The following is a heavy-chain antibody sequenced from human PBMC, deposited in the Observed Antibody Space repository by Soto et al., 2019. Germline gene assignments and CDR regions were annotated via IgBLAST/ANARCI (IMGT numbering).Heavy chain of an antibody. Sequence: HPGGSLRLSCAASGFTFSSYAMHWVRQAPGKGLEWVAVISYDGSNKYYADSVKGRFTISRDNSKNTLYLQMNSLRAEDTAVYYCARRDTMLAHCRGECHRRGGHFDYWGQGTLVTVSS. CDR3: ARRDTMLAHCRGECHRRGGHFDY. CDR1: GFTFSSYA. D-gene: IGHD2-21*01. CDR2: ISYDGSNK. V-gene: IGHV3-30-3*01. J-gene: IGHJ4*02.